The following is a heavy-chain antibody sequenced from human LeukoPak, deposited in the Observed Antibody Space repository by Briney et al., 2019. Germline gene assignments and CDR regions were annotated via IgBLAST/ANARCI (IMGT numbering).Heavy chain of an antibody. CDR3: ASSFPSSDPKPDYYYYYYYMDV. CDR2: IIPIFGTA. V-gene: IGHV1-69*13. J-gene: IGHJ6*03. D-gene: IGHD2-21*01. Sequence: SVKVSCKASGGTFSSYAISWVRQAPGQGFEWMGGIIPIFGTANYAQKFQGRVTITADESTSTAYMELSSLRSEDTAVYYCASSFPSSDPKPDYYYYYYYMDVWGKGTTVTVSS. CDR1: GGTFSSYA.